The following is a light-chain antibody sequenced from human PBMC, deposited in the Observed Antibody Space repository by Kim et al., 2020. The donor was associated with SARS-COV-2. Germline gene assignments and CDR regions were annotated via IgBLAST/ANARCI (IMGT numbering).Light chain of an antibody. CDR1: SSDVGAYSY. CDR2: HVN. CDR3: CSYAGSYTWV. V-gene: IGLV2-11*01. Sequence: QSALTQPRSVSGSPGQSVTISCTGTSSDVGAYSYVSWYQQHPGKAPKVMIYHVNKRPSGVPDRFSGSKSGNTASLTISGLQAEDEGDYYCCSYAGSYTWVFGGGTQLTVL. J-gene: IGLJ3*02.